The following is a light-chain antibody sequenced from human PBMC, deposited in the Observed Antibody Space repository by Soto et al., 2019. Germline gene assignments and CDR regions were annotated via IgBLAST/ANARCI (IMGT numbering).Light chain of an antibody. CDR1: LGISNY. J-gene: IGKJ1*01. CDR3: QQHNTYPPT. V-gene: IGKV1-9*01. CDR2: AAS. Sequence: DIQLTQSPSLLSASVGDRVTITCRASLGISNYLAWYQQQPGKAPNLLMYAASTLQSGVPSRFSGSGSGTEFTLTISSLQPEDFATYYCQQHNTYPPTFGQGTKVEVK.